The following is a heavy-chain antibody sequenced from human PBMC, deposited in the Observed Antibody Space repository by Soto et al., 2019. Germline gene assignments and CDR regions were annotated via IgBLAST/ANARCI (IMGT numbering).Heavy chain of an antibody. J-gene: IGHJ4*02. Sequence: QVQLVESGGGVVQPGRSLRLSCAASGFTFSSYGMHWVRQAPGKGLEWVAVISYDGSNKYYADSVKGRFTISRDNSKNTLYLQMNSLRAEDTAVYYCAKDTYNWNAAPDYWGQGTLVTVSS. CDR2: ISYDGSNK. CDR3: AKDTYNWNAAPDY. CDR1: GFTFSSYG. D-gene: IGHD1-20*01. V-gene: IGHV3-30*18.